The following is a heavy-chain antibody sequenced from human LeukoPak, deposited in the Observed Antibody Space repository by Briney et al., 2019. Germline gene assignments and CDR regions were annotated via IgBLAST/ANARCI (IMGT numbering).Heavy chain of an antibody. D-gene: IGHD1-26*01. CDR3: AKTMGAIDHDY. CDR1: GFTFSSYA. J-gene: IGHJ4*02. CDR2: ISGSGGST. V-gene: IGHV3-23*01. Sequence: GGSLRLSCAASGFTFSSYAMSWVRQAPGKGLEWVSTISGSGGSTYYADSVKGRFTISGDNSKNTLYLQMNSLRAEDTAVYYCAKTMGAIDHDYWGQGTLVTVSS.